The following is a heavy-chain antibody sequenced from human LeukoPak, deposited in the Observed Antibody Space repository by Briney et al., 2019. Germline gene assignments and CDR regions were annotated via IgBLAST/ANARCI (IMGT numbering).Heavy chain of an antibody. V-gene: IGHV4-59*01. J-gene: IGHJ5*02. Sequence: PSETLSLTCTVSGGSISSYYWSWIRQPPGKGLEWIGYIFYSGSTNYNPSLKSRVTISVDTSKNHFSLKLSSVTAADTAVYYCARLYDNSENSFDPWGQGTLVTVSS. CDR2: IFYSGST. D-gene: IGHD3-22*01. CDR1: GGSISSYY. CDR3: ARLYDNSENSFDP.